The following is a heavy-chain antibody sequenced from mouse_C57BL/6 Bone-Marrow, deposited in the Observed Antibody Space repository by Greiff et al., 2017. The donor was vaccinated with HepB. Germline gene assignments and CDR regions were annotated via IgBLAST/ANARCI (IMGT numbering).Heavy chain of an antibody. D-gene: IGHD1-1*01. CDR2: IHPSDSDT. CDR3: AIPLLRPVVWYFDV. CDR1: GYTFTSYW. J-gene: IGHJ1*03. Sequence: QVQLQQSGAELVKPGASVKVSCKASGYTFTSYWMHWVKQRPGQGLEWIGRIHPSDSDTNYNQKFKGKATLTVDKSSSTSYMQLSSLTSEDSAVYYCAIPLLRPVVWYFDVWGTGTTVTVSS. V-gene: IGHV1-74*01.